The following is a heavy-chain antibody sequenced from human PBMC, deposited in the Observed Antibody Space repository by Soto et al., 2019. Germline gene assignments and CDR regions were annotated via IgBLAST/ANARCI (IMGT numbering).Heavy chain of an antibody. D-gene: IGHD2-15*01. CDR2: IYWDDDK. Sequence: QITLKESGTPLVKPTQTLTLTCTFSGFSVSTSGVGVAWIRQPPGKALEWLALIYWDDDKRYSPFLQSRVNITKDTSKNQVVLTMTNMDPVDTATYFCAHKGGRGAAMDVWGQGTTVTVSS. CDR3: AHKGGRGAAMDV. CDR1: GFSVSTSGVG. V-gene: IGHV2-5*02. J-gene: IGHJ6*02.